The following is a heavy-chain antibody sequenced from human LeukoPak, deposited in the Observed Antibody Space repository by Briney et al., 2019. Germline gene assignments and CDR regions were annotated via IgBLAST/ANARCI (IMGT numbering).Heavy chain of an antibody. D-gene: IGHD2-21*01. CDR3: ASAGDYGMGYFQH. V-gene: IGHV1-18*01. CDR1: GYTFTRYG. Sequence: AAVKVSCKASGYTFTRYGISWVRQAPGQGLEWMGWISAYNGNTNYAQKLQGRVTMTTDTSTRTAYMELRSLRSDDTAVYYCASAGDYGMGYFQHWGQGTLVTVSS. J-gene: IGHJ1*01. CDR2: ISAYNGNT.